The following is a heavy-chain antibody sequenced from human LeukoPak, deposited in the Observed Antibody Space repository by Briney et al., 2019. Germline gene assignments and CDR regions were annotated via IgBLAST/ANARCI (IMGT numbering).Heavy chain of an antibody. CDR1: GGPTSLYY. D-gene: IGHD6-6*01. J-gene: IGHJ6*02. CDR3: ASLHVRLLTLEV. CDR2: IYYTGHS. V-gene: IGHV4-59*01. Sequence: SETLSLTCSFSGGPTSLYYWSWIRQPPGKGLEWIGYIYYTGHSNYNSTLKSRVTMSVDTSKKQLSLNLSAVTAADTAVYYCASLHVRLLTLEVWGPGTTVTVSS.